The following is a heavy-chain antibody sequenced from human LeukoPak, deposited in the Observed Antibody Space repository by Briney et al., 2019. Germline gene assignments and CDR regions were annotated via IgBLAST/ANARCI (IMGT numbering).Heavy chain of an antibody. CDR3: ARQSPPGAAAEDDY. V-gene: IGHV4-61*02. CDR1: GGSMRSGSYY. D-gene: IGHD6-13*01. J-gene: IGHJ4*02. CDR2: IYTSGST. Sequence: SQTLSLTCTVSGGSMRSGSYYWSWIRQPAGKGLEWIGRIYTSGSTNYNPSLKSRVTISVDTSKNQFSLKLSSVTAADTAVYYCARQSPPGAAAEDDYWGQGTLVTVSS.